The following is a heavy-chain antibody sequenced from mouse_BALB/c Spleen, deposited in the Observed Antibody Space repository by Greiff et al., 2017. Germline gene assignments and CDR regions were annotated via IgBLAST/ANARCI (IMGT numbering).Heavy chain of an antibody. CDR3: TRDNGNYYFDY. Sequence: EVKVVESGGGLVKPGGSLKLSCAASGFTFSSYTMSWVRQTPEKRLEWVATISSGGSYTYYPDSVKGRFTISRDNAKNTLYLQMSSLKSEDTAMYYCTRDNGNYYFDYWGQGTTLTVSS. J-gene: IGHJ2*01. D-gene: IGHD2-1*01. V-gene: IGHV5-6-4*01. CDR1: GFTFSSYT. CDR2: ISSGGSYT.